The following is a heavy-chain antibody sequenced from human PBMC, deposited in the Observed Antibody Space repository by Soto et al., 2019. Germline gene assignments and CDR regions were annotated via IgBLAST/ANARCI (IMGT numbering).Heavy chain of an antibody. CDR2: INPSGGST. V-gene: IGHV1-46*01. D-gene: IGHD3-10*01. CDR1: GYTFTSYY. J-gene: IGHJ5*02. CDR3: ARGALLWFGEPRGWFDP. Sequence: VASVRVSCKXSGYTFTSYYMHWVRQAPGQGLEWMGIINPSGGSTSYAQKFQGRVTMTRDTSTSTVYMELSSLRSEDTAVYYCARGALLWFGEPRGWFDPWGQGTLVTVSS.